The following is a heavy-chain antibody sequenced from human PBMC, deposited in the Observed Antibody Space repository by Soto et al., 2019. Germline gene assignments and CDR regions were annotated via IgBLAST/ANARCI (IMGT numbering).Heavy chain of an antibody. J-gene: IGHJ6*02. Sequence: GFLRFPWGAFGFSVSSNCTTGVGQAPGKGLELVSVFYSCGSLCSADSVKGRFTISRDNSKKTVYLQMNSLRAEDKAVYYCAREHYAMDVWGQGTTVTVSS. CDR2: FYSCGSL. V-gene: IGHV3-53*01. CDR1: GFSVSSNC. CDR3: AREHYAMDV.